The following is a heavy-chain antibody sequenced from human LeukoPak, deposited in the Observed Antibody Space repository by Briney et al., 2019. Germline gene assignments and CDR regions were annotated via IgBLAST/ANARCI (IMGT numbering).Heavy chain of an antibody. CDR3: ARDPSITIFGVVIPPTPDY. D-gene: IGHD3-3*01. CDR2: IKQDGSEK. J-gene: IGHJ4*02. Sequence: GGSLRLSCAASGFTFSNYGMHWVRQAPGKGLEWVANIKQDGSEKYYVDSVKGRFTISRDNAKNSLYLQMNSLRAEDTAVYYCARDPSITIFGVVIPPTPDYWGQGTLVTVSS. V-gene: IGHV3-7*01. CDR1: GFTFSNYG.